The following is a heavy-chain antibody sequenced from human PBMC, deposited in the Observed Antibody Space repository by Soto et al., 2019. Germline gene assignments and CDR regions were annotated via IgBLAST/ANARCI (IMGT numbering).Heavy chain of an antibody. D-gene: IGHD5-18*01. CDR3: ARLKVDTAMDVLYYYYGMDV. J-gene: IGHJ6*02. V-gene: IGHV4-39*01. Sequence: SQTLSLTCTVSGGCISSSSYYWGWIRQPPGKGLEWIGSIYYSGSTYYNPSLKSRVTISVDTSKNQFSLKLSSVTAADTAVYYCARLKVDTAMDVLYYYYGMDVWGQGTTVTV. CDR2: IYYSGST. CDR1: GGCISSSSYY.